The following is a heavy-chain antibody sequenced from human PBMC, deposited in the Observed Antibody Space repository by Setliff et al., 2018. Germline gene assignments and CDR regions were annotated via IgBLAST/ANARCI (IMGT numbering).Heavy chain of an antibody. CDR2: TIPIFGTT. D-gene: IGHD5-18*01. V-gene: IGHV1-69*05. CDR1: GYTFSTYG. CDR3: VREGVDTRSSTDYRYYMDV. Sequence: GASVKVSCKASGYTFSTYGLHWVRQAPGQGLEWMGGTIPIFGTTDYAQKFQGRVTIITDESTNTAFMQLSSLRSEDTAVYYCVREGVDTRSSTDYRYYMDVWGKGTTVTVSS. J-gene: IGHJ6*03.